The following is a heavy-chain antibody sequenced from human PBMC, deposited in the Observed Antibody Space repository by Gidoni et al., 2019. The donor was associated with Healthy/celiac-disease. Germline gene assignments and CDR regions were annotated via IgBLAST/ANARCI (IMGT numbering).Heavy chain of an antibody. D-gene: IGHD7-27*01. CDR1: GFTFSSYE. J-gene: IGHJ4*02. CDR2: ISSSCSTI. V-gene: IGHV3-48*03. Sequence: EVQLVESGGGLVQHGGSLRLSGAASGFTFSSYEMNWVRQAPGKGLGWVSYISSSCSTIYYADSVKGRFTISRDNAKNSLYLQMNSLRAEDTAVYYCARGRSPWGYWGQGTLVTVSS. CDR3: ARGRSPWGY.